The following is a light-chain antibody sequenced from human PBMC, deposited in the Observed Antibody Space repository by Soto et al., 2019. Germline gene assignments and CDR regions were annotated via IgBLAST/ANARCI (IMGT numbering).Light chain of an antibody. V-gene: IGKV3-20*01. CDR2: GAS. J-gene: IGKJ1*01. Sequence: DIVLTQSPGTLSLSPGERATLSCRASQSVTSTYLAWYKHKPGQPPRLLIFGASSRATGVPDRFSGSGSGTDFTLTISRLEPEDFAVYYCQQFGSSPWTFGQGTKVDI. CDR1: QSVTSTY. CDR3: QQFGSSPWT.